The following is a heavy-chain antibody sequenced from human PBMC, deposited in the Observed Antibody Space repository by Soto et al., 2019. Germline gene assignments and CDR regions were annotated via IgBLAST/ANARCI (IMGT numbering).Heavy chain of an antibody. CDR2: TSTNNGDT. CDR1: GYTFTTFG. CDR3: GREYCRGGRCYSPDY. J-gene: IGHJ4*02. Sequence: QVQLVQSGAEVKPPGDSVKVSCKASGYTFTTFGISWVRQAPGQGLEWMGWTSTNNGDTYYAPRFQGRVTVTKDTSTRTAYMELRSLGSDDTAVYYCGREYCRGGRCYSPDYWGQGTLVTVSS. D-gene: IGHD2-15*01. V-gene: IGHV1-18*01.